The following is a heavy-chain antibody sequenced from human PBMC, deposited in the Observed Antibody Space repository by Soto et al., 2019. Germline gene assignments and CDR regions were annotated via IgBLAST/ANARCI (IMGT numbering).Heavy chain of an antibody. J-gene: IGHJ5*02. D-gene: IGHD6-19*01. CDR2: FYSSGSI. CDR3: ARMYSSGSGWFHP. CDR1: GYSITAGGYY. V-gene: IGHV4-31*03. Sequence: SETLSLTCLVSGYSITAGGYYWSWIRHHPGKGLEWIGSFYSSGSIIYNPSLRSRVSISGDTSSNQFSMSLTSVTAADTARYYCARMYSSGSGWFHPWGQGTLVTVSS.